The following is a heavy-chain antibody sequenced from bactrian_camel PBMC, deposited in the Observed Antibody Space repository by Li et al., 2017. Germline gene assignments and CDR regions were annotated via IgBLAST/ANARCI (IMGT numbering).Heavy chain of an antibody. Sequence: VQLVESGGGLVQPGGSLRLSCATSGFTFSGLGMSWVRQAPGKGLEWFSTINNSGGTTYSADSVKGRFTISRDNAKNTLYLQMNSLKPEDTAMYHCTKDRSYGTRNRVQSNRGQGTQVTVS. D-gene: IGHD3*01. CDR1: GFTFSGLG. J-gene: IGHJ4*01. CDR2: INNSGGTT. V-gene: IGHV3S40*01. CDR3: TKDRSYGTRNRVQSN.